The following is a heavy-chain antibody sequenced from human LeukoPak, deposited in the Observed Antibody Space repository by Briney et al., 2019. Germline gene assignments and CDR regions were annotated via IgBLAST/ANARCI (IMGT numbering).Heavy chain of an antibody. D-gene: IGHD6-13*01. CDR1: GFTFSSNS. J-gene: IGHJ3*02. V-gene: IGHV3-48*04. CDR3: ARIYWQWGSSPGAFDI. CDR2: ISSSSSTI. Sequence: GGSLRLSCAASGFTFSSNSMNWVRQAPGKGLEWVLYISSSSSTIYYTDSVKGRFTISRDNAKNPLYLQMNSLRAEDTAVYYCARIYWQWGSSPGAFDIWGQGTMVTVSS.